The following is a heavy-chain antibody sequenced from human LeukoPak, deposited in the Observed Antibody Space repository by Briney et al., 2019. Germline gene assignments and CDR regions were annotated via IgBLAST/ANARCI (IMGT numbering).Heavy chain of an antibody. Sequence: GGSLRLFCAASGFTFAEYAMHWVRQAPGKGLEWGSLISWDGGSTYYADSVKGRFTISRDNSKNSLYLQMNSLRAEDTALYYCAKGTECSYYYYMDVWGKGTTVTVSS. D-gene: IGHD3-10*02. CDR1: GFTFAEYA. CDR2: ISWDGGST. CDR3: AKGTECSYYYYMDV. J-gene: IGHJ6*03. V-gene: IGHV3-43D*03.